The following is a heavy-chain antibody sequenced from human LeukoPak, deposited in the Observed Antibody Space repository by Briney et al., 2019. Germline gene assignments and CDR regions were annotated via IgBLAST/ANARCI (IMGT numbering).Heavy chain of an antibody. CDR1: GFTFSSYG. Sequence: GGSLRLSCAASGFTFSSYGMHWVRQAPGKGLEWVAFIRYDGSNKYYADSVKGRFTISRDNSKNTLYLQMNSLRAEDTAVYYCAKDFYQPLYWEGSNWFDPWGQGTLVTVSS. V-gene: IGHV3-30*02. CDR2: IRYDGSNK. J-gene: IGHJ5*02. D-gene: IGHD2-2*02. CDR3: AKDFYQPLYWEGSNWFDP.